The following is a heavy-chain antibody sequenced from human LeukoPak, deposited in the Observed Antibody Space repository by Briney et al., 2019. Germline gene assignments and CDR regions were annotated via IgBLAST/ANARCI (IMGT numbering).Heavy chain of an antibody. J-gene: IGHJ3*02. V-gene: IGHV1-2*02. Sequence: GASVKVSCKASGYTFTGYYMHWVRQAPGQGLEWMGWINPNSGGTNYAQKFQGRVTMTRDTSISTAYMELSRLRSDDTAVYYCARGIGGSSSVHPLDAFDIWGQGTMVTVSS. CDR2: INPNSGGT. CDR1: GYTFTGYY. CDR3: ARGIGGSSSVHPLDAFDI. D-gene: IGHD6-6*01.